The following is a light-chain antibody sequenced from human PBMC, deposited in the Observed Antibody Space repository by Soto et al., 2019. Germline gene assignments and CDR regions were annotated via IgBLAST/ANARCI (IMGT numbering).Light chain of an antibody. J-gene: IGLJ3*02. Sequence: QSALTQPASVSGSPGQSITLSYTGTSSDVGGYNYVSWYQQHPGKAPKLMIYDVSSRPSGVSNRFSGSRSGNTASLSISGLQAEDEADYYCSSYTVSNTPVFGGGTKLTVL. CDR1: SSDVGGYNY. CDR3: SSYTVSNTPV. V-gene: IGLV2-14*01. CDR2: DVS.